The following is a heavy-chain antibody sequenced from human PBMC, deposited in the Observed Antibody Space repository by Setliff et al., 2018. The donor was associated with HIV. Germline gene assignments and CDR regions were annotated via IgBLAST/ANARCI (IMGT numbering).Heavy chain of an antibody. V-gene: IGHV1-69*13. CDR3: ARTLGYCSGGSCYLDY. D-gene: IGHD2-15*01. CDR1: GGTFSSYG. J-gene: IGHJ4*02. Sequence: SVKVSCKASGGTFSSYGINWVRQAPGQGLEWMGGIITMFGTANYAQKFQGRVTITADESTSTVYMELTRLRSEDTAVYYCARTLGYCSGGSCYLDYWGQGTLVTVSS. CDR2: IITMFGTA.